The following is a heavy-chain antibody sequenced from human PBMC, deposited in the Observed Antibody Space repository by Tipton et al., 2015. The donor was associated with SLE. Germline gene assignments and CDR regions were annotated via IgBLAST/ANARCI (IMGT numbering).Heavy chain of an antibody. Sequence: TLSLTCTVSGGSISSGYYYWTWIRQPPGKGLEWIGYIYYNGSTYYNPSLKTRVTISVDTSKNQFSLKLSSVTAADTAVYYCARDGHRAGEFDYWGQGTLVTVSS. CDR3: ARDGHRAGEFDY. J-gene: IGHJ4*02. D-gene: IGHD6-13*01. CDR1: GGSISSGYYY. CDR2: IYYNGST. V-gene: IGHV4-30-4*01.